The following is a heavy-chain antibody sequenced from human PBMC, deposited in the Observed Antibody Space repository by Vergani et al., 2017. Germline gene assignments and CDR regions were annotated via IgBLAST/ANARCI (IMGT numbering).Heavy chain of an antibody. V-gene: IGHV3-21*01. CDR1: GFTFSSYS. D-gene: IGHD3-9*01. CDR2: ISSSSSYI. CDR3: ARSYYDILTGYCFDY. J-gene: IGHJ4*02. Sequence: VQLVESGGGLVKPGGSLRLSCAASGFTFSSYSMNWVRQAPGKGLEWVSSISSSSSYIYYADSVKGRFTISRDNAKNSLYLQMNSLRAEDTAVYYCARSYYDILTGYCFDYWGQGTLVTVSS.